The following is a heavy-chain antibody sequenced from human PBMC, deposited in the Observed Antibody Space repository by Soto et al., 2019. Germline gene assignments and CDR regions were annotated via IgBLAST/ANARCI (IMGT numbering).Heavy chain of an antibody. Sequence: QVQLVQSGAEVKKPGASVKVSCKASGYTFTSYAMHWVRQAPGQSLEWMGWINAGNGNTKYSQKFQGRVTITRDTSASTAYMELSSLRSEDTAVYYCARAVAGYNWFAPWGQGTLVTVSS. V-gene: IGHV1-3*01. J-gene: IGHJ5*02. CDR1: GYTFTSYA. CDR3: ARAVAGYNWFAP. CDR2: INAGNGNT. D-gene: IGHD6-19*01.